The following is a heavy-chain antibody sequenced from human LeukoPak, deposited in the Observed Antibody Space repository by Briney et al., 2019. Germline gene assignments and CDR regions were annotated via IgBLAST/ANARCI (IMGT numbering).Heavy chain of an antibody. V-gene: IGHV4-39*01. Sequence: SETLSLTCTVSGGSISSETYYWGWIRQPPGKGPEWIGSIHYSGRTYYNPSLKSRVTISVDTSNSQFSLKLSSLTAADTAVYYCATIYRYSGLNYYFDYWGQGTLVTVSS. D-gene: IGHD5-12*01. CDR1: GGSISSETYY. CDR3: ATIYRYSGLNYYFDY. J-gene: IGHJ4*02. CDR2: IHYSGRT.